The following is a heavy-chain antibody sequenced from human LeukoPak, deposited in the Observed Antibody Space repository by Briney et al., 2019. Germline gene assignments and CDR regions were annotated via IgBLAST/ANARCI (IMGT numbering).Heavy chain of an antibody. CDR1: GYTFTSYG. CDR2: IYSGGNT. CDR3: ARRAGDYSHPYDY. D-gene: IGHD3-22*01. J-gene: IGHJ4*02. Sequence: GASVKVSCKASGYTFTSYGISWVRQAPGKGLEWVSFIYSGGNTYYADSVKGRFTISRDNSKNTVHLQMNSLRAEDTAMYYCARRAGDYSHPYDYWGQGTLVTVSS. V-gene: IGHV3-53*01.